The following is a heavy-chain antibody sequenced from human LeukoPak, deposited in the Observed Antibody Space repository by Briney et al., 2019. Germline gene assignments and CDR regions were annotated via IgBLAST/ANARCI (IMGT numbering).Heavy chain of an antibody. J-gene: IGHJ4*02. CDR2: IYYSGST. V-gene: IGHV4-59*01. CDR3: ARVLVRDFWSGYSAPYYFDY. CDR1: GGSFSGYY. D-gene: IGHD3-3*01. Sequence: SETLSLTCAVYGGSFSGYYWSWIRQPPGKGLEWIGYIYYSGSTYYNPSLKSRVTISVDTSKNQFSLKLSSVTAADTAVYYCARVLVRDFWSGYSAPYYFDYWGQGTLVAVSS.